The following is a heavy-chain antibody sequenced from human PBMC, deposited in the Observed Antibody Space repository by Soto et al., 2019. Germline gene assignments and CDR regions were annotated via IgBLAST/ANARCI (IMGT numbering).Heavy chain of an antibody. CDR1: GFTFSSYG. J-gene: IGHJ4*02. V-gene: IGHV3-30*18. Sequence: GGSLRLSCAASGFTFSSYGMHWVRQAPGKGLEWVAVISYDGSNKYYADSVKGRFTISRGNSKNTLYLQMNSLRAEDTAVYYCAKAPYSSSSYFDYWGQGTLVTVSS. D-gene: IGHD6-6*01. CDR3: AKAPYSSSSYFDY. CDR2: ISYDGSNK.